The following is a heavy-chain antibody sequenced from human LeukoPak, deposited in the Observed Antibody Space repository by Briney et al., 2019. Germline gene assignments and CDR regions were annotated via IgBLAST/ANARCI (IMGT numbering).Heavy chain of an antibody. CDR1: GFTLSSYE. J-gene: IGHJ4*02. CDR3: ARDQNY. Sequence: GGSLRLSCAASGFTLSSYEMNWVRQAPGKGLEWVSVTNSGEMTDYAESVKGRFTISRDNSKNTLYPQMNSLRAEDTAVYYCARDQNYWGQGTLVTVSS. V-gene: IGHV3-66*01. CDR2: TNSGEMT. D-gene: IGHD3-10*01.